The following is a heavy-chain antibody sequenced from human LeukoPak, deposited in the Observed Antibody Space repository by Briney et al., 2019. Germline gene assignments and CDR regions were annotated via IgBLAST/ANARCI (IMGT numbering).Heavy chain of an antibody. CDR3: AKSSSGWPYSWFDP. D-gene: IGHD6-19*01. V-gene: IGHV3-23*01. J-gene: IGHJ5*02. CDR2: ISGSGGST. CDR1: GGSISNSSYY. Sequence: ETLSLTCTVSGGSISNSSYYWGWIRQAPGKGLEWVSAISGSGGSTYYADSVKGRFTISRDNSKNTLYLQMNSLRAEDTAVYYCAKSSSGWPYSWFDPWGQGTLVTASS.